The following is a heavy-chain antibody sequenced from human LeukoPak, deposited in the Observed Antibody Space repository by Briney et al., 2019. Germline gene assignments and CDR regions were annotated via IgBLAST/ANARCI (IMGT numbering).Heavy chain of an antibody. V-gene: IGHV1-2*02. CDR3: ARGLGTVTTLNYYVAD. D-gene: IGHD4-11*01. Sequence: GASVKVSCKASGYTFTDYYMHWVRQAPGQRLEWMGWINPNSGGANYAQKFQGRVTMTRDTSISTAYMEVSRLSSDDTAVYYCARGLGTVTTLNYYVADWGQGTLVTVSS. CDR1: GYTFTDYY. J-gene: IGHJ4*02. CDR2: INPNSGGA.